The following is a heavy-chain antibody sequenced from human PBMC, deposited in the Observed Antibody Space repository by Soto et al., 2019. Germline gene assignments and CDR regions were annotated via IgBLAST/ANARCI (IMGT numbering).Heavy chain of an antibody. J-gene: IGHJ5*02. D-gene: IGHD3-22*01. CDR1: GFTFSSYS. CDR3: ARGYYDSSGYYYVSWFDP. V-gene: IGHV3-21*01. CDR2: ISSSSSYI. Sequence: PGGSLRLSCAASGFTFSSYSMNWVRQAPGKGLEWVSSISSSSSYIYYADSVKGRFTISRDNAKNSLYLQMNSLRAEDTAVYYCARGYYDSSGYYYVSWFDPWGQGTLVTSPQ.